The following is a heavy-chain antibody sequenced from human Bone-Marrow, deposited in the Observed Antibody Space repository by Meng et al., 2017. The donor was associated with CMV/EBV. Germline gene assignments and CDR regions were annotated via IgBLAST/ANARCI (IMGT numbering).Heavy chain of an antibody. CDR3: VKEFGNYEGSGYSNCFDH. V-gene: IGHV3-64*02. J-gene: IGHJ4*02. CDR2: ISSNGGST. Sequence: GGSLRLSCAASGFTFSSYAMHWVRQAPGKGLEYVSAISSNGGSTYYADSVKGRFTISRDNSKNTLYLQMNSLRAEDTAVYYCVKEFGNYEGSGYSNCFDHWGQGTLVTVSS. D-gene: IGHD3-22*01. CDR1: GFTFSSYA.